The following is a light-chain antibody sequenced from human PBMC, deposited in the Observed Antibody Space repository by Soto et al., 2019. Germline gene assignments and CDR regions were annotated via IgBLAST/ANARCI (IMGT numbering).Light chain of an antibody. CDR2: DVS. CDR3: CSYAGSYTWV. J-gene: IGLJ3*02. Sequence: QSALTQPRSVSGSPGQSVTISCTGTSSDVGGYNYVSWYQQHPGKAPKLMIYDVSKRPSGVPDRFSGSKSGNTASLTISGLQAEDEADYYCCSYAGSYTWVFGGVTKLTVL. CDR1: SSDVGGYNY. V-gene: IGLV2-11*01.